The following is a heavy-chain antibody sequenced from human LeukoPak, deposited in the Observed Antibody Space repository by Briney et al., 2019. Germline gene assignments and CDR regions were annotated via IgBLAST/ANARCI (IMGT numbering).Heavy chain of an antibody. Sequence: GGSLRLSCAASGFTFSSYAMSWVRRTPAKGLEWVSAISGGGTRTSYADSVKGRFTLFRDNSKNTLYLQMNSLRAEDTAVYYCAGSRGFFGDPFDYWGQGTLVTVSS. V-gene: IGHV3-23*01. CDR1: GFTFSSYA. J-gene: IGHJ4*02. CDR3: AGSRGFFGDPFDY. D-gene: IGHD4-17*01. CDR2: ISGGGTRT.